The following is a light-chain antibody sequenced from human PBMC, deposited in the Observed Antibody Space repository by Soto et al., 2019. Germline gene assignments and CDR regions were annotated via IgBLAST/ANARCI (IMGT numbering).Light chain of an antibody. CDR3: QAWDSSTYV. V-gene: IGLV3-1*01. Sequence: SYELTQPPSVSVSPGQTDSITCSGDKLGDKYACWYQQKPGQSPVLVIYQDSKRPSGIPERFSGSNSGNTATLTISGTQAMDEADYYCQAWDSSTYVFGTGTKLTAL. J-gene: IGLJ1*01. CDR2: QDS. CDR1: KLGDKY.